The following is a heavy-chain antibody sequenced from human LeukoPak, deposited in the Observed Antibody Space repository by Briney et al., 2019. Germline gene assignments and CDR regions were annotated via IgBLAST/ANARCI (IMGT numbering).Heavy chain of an antibody. CDR1: GGSISSGGYY. CDR3: ARHALYCGGDCYAWE. J-gene: IGHJ4*02. D-gene: IGHD2-21*02. CDR2: IYYSGST. V-gene: IGHV4-61*08. Sequence: SETLSLTCTVSGGSISSGGYYWSWIRQPPGKGLEWIGYIYYSGSTNYNPPLKSRVTISVDTSKNQFSLKLSSVTAADTAVYYCARHALYCGGDCYAWEWGQGTLVTVSS.